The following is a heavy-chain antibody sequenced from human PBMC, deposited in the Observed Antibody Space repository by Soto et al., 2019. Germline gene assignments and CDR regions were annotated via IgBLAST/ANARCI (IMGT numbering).Heavy chain of an antibody. CDR1: GFTFSRYA. Sequence: PGGSLRLSCAASGFTFSRYAMSWVRQAPGKGLEWVSSISGSGGTTHYADSVKGRFTISRDNSKNTLYLQMNSLRAEDTAVYYCAYDWYDSSAYENFDYCGQGTLVTVSS. CDR2: ISGSGGTT. D-gene: IGHD3-22*01. V-gene: IGHV3-23*01. J-gene: IGHJ4*02. CDR3: AYDWYDSSAYENFDY.